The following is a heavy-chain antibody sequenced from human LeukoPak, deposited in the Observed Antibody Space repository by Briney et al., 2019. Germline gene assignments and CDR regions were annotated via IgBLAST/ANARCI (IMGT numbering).Heavy chain of an antibody. CDR1: GGSISSGGYS. Sequence: PSQTLSLTCAVSGGSISSGGYSWSWIRQPPGKGLEWIGYIYHSGSTYYNPSLKSRVTISVDRSKNQFSLKLSSVTAADTAVYYRARVLVRGAIDYWGQGTLVTVSS. V-gene: IGHV4-30-2*01. CDR2: IYHSGST. J-gene: IGHJ4*02. D-gene: IGHD3-10*01. CDR3: ARVLVRGAIDY.